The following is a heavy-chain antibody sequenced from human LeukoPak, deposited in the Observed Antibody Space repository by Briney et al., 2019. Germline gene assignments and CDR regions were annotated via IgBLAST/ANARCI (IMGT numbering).Heavy chain of an antibody. CDR1: GFTFSSYW. D-gene: IGHD2-2*02. V-gene: IGHV3-7*01. Sequence: GGSLRLSCAASGFTFSSYWMSWVRQAPGKGLEWVANIKRDGSEKYYVDSVKGRFIISRDNSKNMLYLQMGSLRAEDMAVYYCARADCSSSSCYTVAYWGQGTLVTVSS. J-gene: IGHJ4*02. CDR3: ARADCSSSSCYTVAY. CDR2: IKRDGSEK.